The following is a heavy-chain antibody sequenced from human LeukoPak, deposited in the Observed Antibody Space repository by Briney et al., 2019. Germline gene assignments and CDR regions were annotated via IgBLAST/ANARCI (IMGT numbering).Heavy chain of an antibody. CDR1: GGSVSSGSYY. Sequence: SETLSLTCTVSGGSVSSGSYYWSWIRQPPGKGLEWIGYIYYSGSTNYNPSLKSRVTISVDTSKNQFSLKLSSVTAADTAVYYCARSYGNYYDSSGYYYRRRMYYFDYWGQGTLVTVSS. CDR3: ARSYGNYYDSSGYYYRRRMYYFDY. V-gene: IGHV4-61*01. D-gene: IGHD3-22*01. CDR2: IYYSGST. J-gene: IGHJ4*02.